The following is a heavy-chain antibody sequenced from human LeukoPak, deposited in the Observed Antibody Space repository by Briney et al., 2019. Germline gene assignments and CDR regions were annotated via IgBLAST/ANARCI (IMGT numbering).Heavy chain of an antibody. CDR2: IHYSGST. CDR3: ARDNLVRNAFDI. CDR1: GGSFTNYY. Sequence: PSETLSLTCTISGGSFTNYYWSWIRQPPGKGLEWIGYIHYSGSTNYNPSLKSRVTISVDTSKNQFSLKLSSVTAADTAVYYCARDNLVRNAFDIWGQGTMVTVSS. J-gene: IGHJ3*02. D-gene: IGHD2-8*02. V-gene: IGHV4-59*01.